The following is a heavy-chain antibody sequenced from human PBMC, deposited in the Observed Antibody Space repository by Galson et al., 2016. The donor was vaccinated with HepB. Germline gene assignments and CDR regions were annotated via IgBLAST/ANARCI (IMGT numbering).Heavy chain of an antibody. Sequence: SLRLSCAASGFTFETHGMHWVRQAPGKGLEWVGVTSYDGSNEHYAESVKGRFTISRDNSKNTLNLQMNGLRVDDTALYYCARENALGANSPSYNVDWYLALWGRGALVSVSS. D-gene: IGHD2-2*01. CDR2: TSYDGSNE. J-gene: IGHJ2*01. CDR3: ARENALGANSPSYNVDWYLAL. CDR1: GFTFETHG. V-gene: IGHV3-33*01.